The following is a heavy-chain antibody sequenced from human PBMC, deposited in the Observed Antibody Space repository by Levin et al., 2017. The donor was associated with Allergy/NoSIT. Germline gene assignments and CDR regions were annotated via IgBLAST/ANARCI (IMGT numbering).Heavy chain of an antibody. CDR3: VKGSLTDYKSNYYYGMDV. V-gene: IGHV3-23*01. D-gene: IGHD3-22*01. CDR2: ISASGGST. Sequence: GGSLRLSCAASGFTFSSYAMSWVRQAPGKGLEWVSGISASGGSTYYADSVKGRITISRDNSKNTLYLQMNSLRAEDTAVYYCVKGSLTDYKSNYYYGMDVWGQGTTVTVSS. CDR1: GFTFSSYA. J-gene: IGHJ6*02.